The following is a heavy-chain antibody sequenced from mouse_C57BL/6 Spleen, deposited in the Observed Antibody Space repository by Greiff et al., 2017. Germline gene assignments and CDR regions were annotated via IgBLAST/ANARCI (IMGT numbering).Heavy chain of an antibody. J-gene: IGHJ2*01. CDR2: IYPGDGDT. D-gene: IGHD2-2*01. CDR1: GYAFSSSW. V-gene: IGHV1-82*01. Sequence: VQLQESGPELVKPGASVKISCKASGYAFSSSWMNWVKQRPGKGLEWIGRIYPGDGDTNYNGKFKGKATLTADKSSSTAYMQLSSLTSEDSAVYCCARSGMVTTGGFDYWGQGTTLTVSS. CDR3: ARSGMVTTGGFDY.